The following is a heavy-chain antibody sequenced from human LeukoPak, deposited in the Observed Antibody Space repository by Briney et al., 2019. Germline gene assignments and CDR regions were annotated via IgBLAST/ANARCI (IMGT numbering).Heavy chain of an antibody. V-gene: IGHV3-11*04. D-gene: IGHD5-12*01. J-gene: IGHJ4*02. CDR3: TRDRDTGRVGTTDFDY. CDR2: ISSGGSIK. Sequence: GGSLRLSCAASGFIFSDYYMSWICQTPGKGLEWVSYISSGGSIKHYADSVKGRFTISRDNAKKSLYLQMNSLRAEDTALYYCTRDRDTGRVGTTDFDYWGQGTLVTVSS. CDR1: GFIFSDYY.